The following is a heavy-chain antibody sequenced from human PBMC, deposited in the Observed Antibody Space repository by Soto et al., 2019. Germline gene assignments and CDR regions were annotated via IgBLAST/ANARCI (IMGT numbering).Heavy chain of an antibody. CDR1: GGSISSGDYY. CDR2: IYYSGST. Sequence: SETLSLTCTVSGGSISSGDYYWSWIRQPPGKGLEGIGYIYYSGSTYYNPSLKTRITISVDTSKNQFSLKLISVTAADTAVYYCARGPDTYYYGSGSYYHYYDHGMDVWGQGTTVTVSS. CDR3: ARGPDTYYYGSGSYYHYYDHGMDV. D-gene: IGHD3-10*01. V-gene: IGHV4-30-4*01. J-gene: IGHJ6*02.